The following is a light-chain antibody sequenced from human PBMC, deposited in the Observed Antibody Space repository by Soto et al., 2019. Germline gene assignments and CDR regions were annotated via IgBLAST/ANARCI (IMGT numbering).Light chain of an antibody. CDR3: QSYDSSLSGVV. CDR2: ANT. V-gene: IGLV1-40*01. CDR1: SSNLGANYD. J-gene: IGLJ2*01. Sequence: QLVLTQPPSVSGAPGQRVTISCTGSSSNLGANYDVHWYQQVPGTAPKLLIYANTNRPSGVPDRFSGSKSGTSASLAITGLQAEDEADYYCQSYDSSLSGVVFGGGTKLTVL.